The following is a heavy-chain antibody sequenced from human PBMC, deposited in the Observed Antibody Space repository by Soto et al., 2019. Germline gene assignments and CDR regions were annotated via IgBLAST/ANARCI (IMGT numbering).Heavy chain of an antibody. CDR3: ARGEQLAPPFDY. CDR2: ISYDGSNK. J-gene: IGHJ4*02. Sequence: GGSLRLSCAACGFTFSSYAMHWVRQAPGKGLEWVAVISYDGSNKYYADSVKGRFTISRDNSKNTLYLQMNSLRAEDTAVYHCARGEQLAPPFDYWGQGTLVTVSS. D-gene: IGHD6-6*01. CDR1: GFTFSSYA. V-gene: IGHV3-30-3*01.